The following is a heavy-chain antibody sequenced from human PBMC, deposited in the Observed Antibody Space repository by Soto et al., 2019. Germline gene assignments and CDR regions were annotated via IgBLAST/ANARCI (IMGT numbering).Heavy chain of an antibody. Sequence: PSETLSLTCAVYGGSFSGYYWSWIRQPPGKGLEWIGEINHSGSTNYNPSLKSRLIISIDTSKNQFSLKVGSVTAADTAVYYCASSSLYGMDVWGQGTTVTSP. V-gene: IGHV4-34*01. CDR2: INHSGST. CDR1: GGSFSGYY. CDR3: ASSSLYGMDV. J-gene: IGHJ6*02.